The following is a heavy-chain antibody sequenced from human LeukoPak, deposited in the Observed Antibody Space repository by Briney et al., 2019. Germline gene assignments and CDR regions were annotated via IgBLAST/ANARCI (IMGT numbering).Heavy chain of an antibody. CDR3: ARAGTTVVTPFDY. CDR2: IYSGGSI. D-gene: IGHD4-23*01. CDR1: GFTVSSNY. V-gene: IGHV3-53*01. Sequence: GGSLRLSCAASGFTVSSNYMSWIRQAPGKGLEWVSVIYSGGSIYYAASVKGRFTIFRDNSKNTLYLQMNSLRAEDTAVYYCARAGTTVVTPFDYWGQGTLVTVSS. J-gene: IGHJ4*02.